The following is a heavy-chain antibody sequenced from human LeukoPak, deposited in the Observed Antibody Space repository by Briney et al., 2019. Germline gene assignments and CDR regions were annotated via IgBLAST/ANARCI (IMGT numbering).Heavy chain of an antibody. V-gene: IGHV4-4*02. CDR1: GGSISSSNW. J-gene: IGHJ6*02. CDR3: ARAPNYYGSGSSMDV. CDR2: IYHSGST. Sequence: SETLSLTCAVSGGSISSSNWWSWVRQPPGKGLEWIGEIYHSGSTNYNPSLKSRVTISVDKSKNQFSLKLSSVTAADTAVYYCARAPNYYGSGSSMDVWGRGTTVTVSS. D-gene: IGHD3-10*01.